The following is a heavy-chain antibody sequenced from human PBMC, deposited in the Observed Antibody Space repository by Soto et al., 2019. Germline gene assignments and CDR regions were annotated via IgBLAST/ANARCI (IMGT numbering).Heavy chain of an antibody. CDR1: GFTFSSYW. V-gene: IGHV3-74*01. Sequence: GGSLRLSCAASGFTFSSYWMHWVRQAPGKGLVWVSRINSDGSSTSYADSVKGRFTISRDNAKNTLYLQMNSLRAEDTAVYYCILMVYARSYYYYYMDVWGKGTTVTVSS. D-gene: IGHD2-8*01. CDR3: ILMVYARSYYYYYMDV. J-gene: IGHJ6*03. CDR2: INSDGSST.